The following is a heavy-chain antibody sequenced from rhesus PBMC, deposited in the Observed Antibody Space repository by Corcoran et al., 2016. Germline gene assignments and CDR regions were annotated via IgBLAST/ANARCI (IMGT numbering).Heavy chain of an antibody. D-gene: IGHD6-25*01. CDR1: GGSIRSNY. Sequence: QLQLQESGPGLVKPSETLSLTCAVSGGSIRSNYWSWIRQPPGKGLDWIGRISGSVGSSDYNPSLKGRVTISTDTSKNQFSLQLSSVTAADTAVYYWARDGGQLESWGQGVLVTVSS. J-gene: IGHJ4*01. CDR2: ISGSVGSS. V-gene: IGHV4-173*01. CDR3: ARDGGQLES.